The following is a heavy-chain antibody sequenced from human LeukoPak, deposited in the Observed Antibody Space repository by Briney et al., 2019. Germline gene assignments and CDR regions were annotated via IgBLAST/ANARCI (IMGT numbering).Heavy chain of an antibody. CDR1: GFTFNSYS. V-gene: IGHV3-21*01. J-gene: IGHJ4*02. CDR3: ARDGIVVVPAAMDY. D-gene: IGHD2-2*01. CDR2: ISSSSSYI. Sequence: GGSLRLSCAASGFTFNSYSMNWVRQAPGKGLEWVSSISSSSSYIYYADSVKGRFTISRDNAMNSLYLQMNSLRAEDTAVYYCARDGIVVVPAAMDYWGQGPWSPSPQ.